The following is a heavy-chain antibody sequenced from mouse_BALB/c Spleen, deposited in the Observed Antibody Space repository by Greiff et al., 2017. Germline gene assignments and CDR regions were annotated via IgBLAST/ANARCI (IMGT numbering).Heavy chain of an antibody. J-gene: IGHJ4*01. V-gene: IGHV14-3*02. D-gene: IGHD2-4*01. CDR3: ARFSYDYDYYAMDY. CDR1: GFNIKDTY. Sequence: VHVKQSGAELVKPGASVKLSCTASGFNIKDTYMHWVKQRPEQGLEWIGRIDPANGNTKYDPKFQGKATITADTSSNTAYLQLSSLTSEDTAVYYCARFSYDYDYYAMDYWGQGTSVTVSS. CDR2: IDPANGNT.